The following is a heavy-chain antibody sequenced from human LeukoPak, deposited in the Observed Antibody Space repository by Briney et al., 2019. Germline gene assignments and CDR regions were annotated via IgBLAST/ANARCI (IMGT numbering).Heavy chain of an antibody. Sequence: PPETLSLTCTVSGGSISSSSYYWGWIRQPPGKGLEWIGSIYYSGSTYYNPSLKSRVTMSADTSKNQFSLKLTSVTAADTAVYYCARGLHPSFNWFDPWGQGTLVTVSS. CDR1: GGSISSSSYY. J-gene: IGHJ5*02. CDR2: IYYSGST. D-gene: IGHD4-11*01. V-gene: IGHV4-39*07. CDR3: ARGLHPSFNWFDP.